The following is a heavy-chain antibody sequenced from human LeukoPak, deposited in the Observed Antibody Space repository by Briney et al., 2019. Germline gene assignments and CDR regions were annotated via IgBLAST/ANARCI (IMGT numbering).Heavy chain of an antibody. CDR1: GFTFGTYV. Sequence: PGGSLRLSCEASGFTFGTYVMTWVRQAPGKGLEWVSGITGSSTWTYYADSVRGRFTISRDNSKSTLHLQMNNLTADDTAIYYCARELVSLGTGYFDLWGRGTLVTVSS. CDR2: ITGSSTWT. CDR3: ARELVSLGTGYFDL. D-gene: IGHD7-27*01. J-gene: IGHJ2*01. V-gene: IGHV3-23*01.